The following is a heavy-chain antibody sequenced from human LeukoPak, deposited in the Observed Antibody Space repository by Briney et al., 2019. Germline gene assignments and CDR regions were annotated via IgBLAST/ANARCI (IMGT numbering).Heavy chain of an antibody. J-gene: IGHJ4*02. CDR1: GGSISSSSYY. V-gene: IGHV4-39*01. CDR3: ARLSLGDYTFRY. Sequence: PSEALSLTCTVSGGSISSSSYYWGWIRQPPGKGLEWIGSIYYSGSTYYNPSLKSRVTISVDTSKNQFSLKLSSVTAADTAVYYCARLSLGDYTFRYWGQGTLVTVSS. D-gene: IGHD4-17*01. CDR2: IYYSGST.